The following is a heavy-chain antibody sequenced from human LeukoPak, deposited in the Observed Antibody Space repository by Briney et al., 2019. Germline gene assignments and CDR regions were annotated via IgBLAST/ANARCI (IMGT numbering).Heavy chain of an antibody. Sequence: GGSLRLSCAASGFTFSNYDRNWVRQAPGKGLEWVADISYDGSNKYYADSVKGRFTISRDISKNPLYLQMNSLRPEDTAFYYCARARGWGDFDYWGQGTLVTVSS. D-gene: IGHD7-27*01. CDR2: ISYDGSNK. CDR1: GFTFSNYD. J-gene: IGHJ4*02. V-gene: IGHV3-30*04. CDR3: ARARGWGDFDY.